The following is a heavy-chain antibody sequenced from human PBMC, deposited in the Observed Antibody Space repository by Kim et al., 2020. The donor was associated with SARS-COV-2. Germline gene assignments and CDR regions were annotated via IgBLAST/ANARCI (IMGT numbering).Heavy chain of an antibody. D-gene: IGHD3-10*01. J-gene: IGHJ5*02. CDR1: GYRFSDYW. CDR3: PRLSYNWFDP. CDR2: IYPDDSDT. Sequence: GESLKISCKGSGYRFSDYWIAWVRQTPGKGLEWMGIIYPDDSDTKYSPSFQGQVTISADKSISTAYQQWTSLTASDTAIFSGPRLSYNWFDPWGQGTLVT. V-gene: IGHV5-51*01.